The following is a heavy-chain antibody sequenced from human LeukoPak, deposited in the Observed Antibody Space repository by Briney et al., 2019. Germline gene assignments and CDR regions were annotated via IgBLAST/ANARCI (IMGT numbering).Heavy chain of an antibody. CDR3: ASVNDYRAFDI. V-gene: IGHV4-34*01. CDR2: INHSGST. CDR1: GGSFSGYY. J-gene: IGHJ3*02. D-gene: IGHD4-11*01. Sequence: SETLSLTCAVYGGSFSGYYWSWIRQPPGKGLEWIGEINHSGSTNYNPSLKSRVTISVDTSKNQFSLKLSSVTAADTAVYYCASVNDYRAFDIWGQGTMVTVSS.